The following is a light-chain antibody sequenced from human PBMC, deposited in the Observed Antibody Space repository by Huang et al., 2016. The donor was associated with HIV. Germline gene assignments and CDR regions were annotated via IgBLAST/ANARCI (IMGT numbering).Light chain of an antibody. CDR3: QQFGSSPPYS. CDR1: QSGTRNY. Sequence: EIVLTQSPDTLSLSPGERATVSCRASQSGTRNYLAWYQQRPGQAPKLLSYGAATRATGIPDRFRGSGSGTDFTLTISRLAPEDFAVYYCQQFGSSPPYSFGQGTKLEIK. V-gene: IGKV3-20*01. CDR2: GAA. J-gene: IGKJ2*03.